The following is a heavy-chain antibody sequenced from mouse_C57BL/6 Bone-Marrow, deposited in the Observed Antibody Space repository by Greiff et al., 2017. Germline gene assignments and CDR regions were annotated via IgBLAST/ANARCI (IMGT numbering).Heavy chain of an antibody. CDR3: APIYYDYGYWYFDV. Sequence: SCKASGYTFTSYWMQWVKQRPGQGLEWIGEIDPSDSYTNYNQKFKGKATLTVDTSSSTAYMQLSSLTSEDSAVYYCAPIYYDYGYWYFDVWGTGTTVTVSS. J-gene: IGHJ1*03. CDR1: GYTFTSYW. D-gene: IGHD2-4*01. CDR2: IDPSDSYT. V-gene: IGHV1-50*01.